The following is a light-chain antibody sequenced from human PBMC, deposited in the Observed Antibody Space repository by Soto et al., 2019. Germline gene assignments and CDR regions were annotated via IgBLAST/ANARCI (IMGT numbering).Light chain of an antibody. CDR2: DAS. CDR3: QHYGGMWT. Sequence: DIQMTQSPSTLCGSGGYRVPLTVRASQSISSRLAWYQQKPGKAPKLLIYDASSLESGVPSRFSGSGSGTEFTLTISSLQPDDFASYCCQHYGGMWTFGQGTKVDI. CDR1: QSISSR. J-gene: IGKJ1*01. V-gene: IGKV1-5*01.